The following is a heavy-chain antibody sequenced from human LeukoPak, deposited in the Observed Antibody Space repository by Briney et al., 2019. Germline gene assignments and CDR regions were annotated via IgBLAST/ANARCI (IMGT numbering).Heavy chain of an antibody. Sequence: ASVTVSCKASGYTFTRYGISWVRQAPGEGLEGMGWISAYNGNTNYAQKLQGRVTMTTHTSTSTPYMELRSLRSDDTAVYYCARSGDYSSGWYLMDYYGMDVWGQGTTVTVSS. CDR2: ISAYNGNT. D-gene: IGHD6-19*01. CDR3: ARSGDYSSGWYLMDYYGMDV. CDR1: GYTFTRYG. V-gene: IGHV1-18*01. J-gene: IGHJ6*02.